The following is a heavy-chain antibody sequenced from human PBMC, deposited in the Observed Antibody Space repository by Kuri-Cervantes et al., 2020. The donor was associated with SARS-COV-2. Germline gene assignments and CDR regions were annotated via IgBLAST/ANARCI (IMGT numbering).Heavy chain of an antibody. CDR1: GGSISSGGYS. CDR3: ARVVDYYDSSGYYYAHFDC. CDR2: IYHSGST. V-gene: IGHV4-30-2*01. J-gene: IGHJ4*02. Sequence: SETLSLTCAVSGGSISSGGYSWSWIRQPPGKGLEWIGYIYHSGSTYYNPSLKSRVTISVDRSKNQFSLKLSSVTAADTAVYYCARVVDYYDSSGYYYAHFDCWGQGTLVTVSS. D-gene: IGHD3-22*01.